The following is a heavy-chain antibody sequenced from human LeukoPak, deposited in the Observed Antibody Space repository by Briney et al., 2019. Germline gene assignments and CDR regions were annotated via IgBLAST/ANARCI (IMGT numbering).Heavy chain of an antibody. CDR1: GFTFSTYA. Sequence: GGSLRLSCAASGFTFSTYAKTWVRQAPGNGLEWVSAISATGGRTYYEDSVKGRFTISTDNSKNTLYLQMNSLRADDTAVYYCAKDPVEYRWGQGTLVTVYS. CDR3: AKDPVEYR. D-gene: IGHD3-3*01. CDR2: ISATGGRT. J-gene: IGHJ4*02. V-gene: IGHV3-23*01.